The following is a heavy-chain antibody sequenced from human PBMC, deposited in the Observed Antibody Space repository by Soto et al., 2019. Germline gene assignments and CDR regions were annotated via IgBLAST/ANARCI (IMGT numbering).Heavy chain of an antibody. CDR1: GGSISSYY. CDR2: VYYSGRT. J-gene: IGHJ4*02. V-gene: IGHV4-59*01. Sequence: SETLSLTCTVSGGSISSYYWSWIRQPPGKGLEWIGNVYYSGRTNHNPSLKSRGTISVDTSKNQFSLKLSSVTAADTAVYYCARVNIAAGSFDYWGQGTLVTVSS. D-gene: IGHD6-6*01. CDR3: ARVNIAAGSFDY.